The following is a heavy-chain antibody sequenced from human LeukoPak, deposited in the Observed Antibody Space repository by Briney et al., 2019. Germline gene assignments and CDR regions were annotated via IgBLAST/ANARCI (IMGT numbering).Heavy chain of an antibody. CDR1: GYTFTSYD. CDR2: RNPNSCNT. V-gene: IGHV1-8*01. CDR3: ARRRYRDSRDS. D-gene: IGHD4-17*01. Sequence: GASVNVSCKASGYTFTSYDINGVRQATGQGREWMGWRNPNSCNTGYAQKFQGRATITRNTSIPTAYMELRSLRSEDTAVYYCARRRYRDSRDSWGQGTLVAVSS. J-gene: IGHJ4*02.